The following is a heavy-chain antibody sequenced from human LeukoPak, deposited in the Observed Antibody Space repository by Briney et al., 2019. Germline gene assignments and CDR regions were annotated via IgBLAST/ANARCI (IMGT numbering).Heavy chain of an antibody. CDR1: GFTVSSNY. CDR2: ISGSGGST. CDR3: ANRGYTVTTNRFDY. J-gene: IGHJ4*02. D-gene: IGHD4-11*01. Sequence: GGSLRLSCAASGFTVSSNYMSWVRQAPGKGLEWVSTISGSGGSTDYADSVKGRFTISRDNSKNPLYLQMNSLRAEDTALYYCANRGYTVTTNRFDYWGQGPRVTVSS. V-gene: IGHV3-23*01.